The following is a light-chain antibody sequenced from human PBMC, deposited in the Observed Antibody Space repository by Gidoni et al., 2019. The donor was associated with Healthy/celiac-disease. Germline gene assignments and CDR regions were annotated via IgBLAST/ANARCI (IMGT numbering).Light chain of an antibody. CDR1: QGISSY. V-gene: IGKV1-8*01. J-gene: IGKJ2*01. CDR2: AAS. CDR3: QQYYSYPPDT. Sequence: AIRMTQSPSSLSASTGDRVTITCRASQGISSYLAWYQQKPGKAPTLLIYAASTLQSGVPSRFSGSGSGTDFTLTISCLQSEDFATYYCQQYYSYPPDTFGQGTKLEIK.